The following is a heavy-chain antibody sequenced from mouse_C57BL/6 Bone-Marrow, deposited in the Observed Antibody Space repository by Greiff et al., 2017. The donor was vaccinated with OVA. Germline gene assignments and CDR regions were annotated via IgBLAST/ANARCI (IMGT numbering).Heavy chain of an antibody. V-gene: IGHV5-17*01. CDR1: GFTFSDYG. J-gene: IGHJ3*01. CDR3: ARPRSFAY. Sequence: EVHLVESGGGLVKPGGPLKLSCAASGFTFSDYGMHWVRQAPEKGLEWVAYISSGSSTIYYADTVKGRFTISRDNAKNTLFLQMTSLRSEDTAMYYCARPRSFAYWGQGTLVTVSA. CDR2: ISSGSSTI.